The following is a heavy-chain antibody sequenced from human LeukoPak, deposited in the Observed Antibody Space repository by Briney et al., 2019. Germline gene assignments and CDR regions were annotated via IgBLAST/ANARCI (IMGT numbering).Heavy chain of an antibody. CDR3: ARANSLDY. V-gene: IGHV7-4-1*02. CDR1: GYAFTSFA. Sequence: ASVKVSCKASGYAFTSFAINWVRQAPGQGLEWMGWINTITGNPTYAQGFTGRFVFSLDTSVSTAYLQISSLKAEDTAVYYCARANSLDYWGQGTLVTVSS. J-gene: IGHJ4*02. CDR2: INTITGNP.